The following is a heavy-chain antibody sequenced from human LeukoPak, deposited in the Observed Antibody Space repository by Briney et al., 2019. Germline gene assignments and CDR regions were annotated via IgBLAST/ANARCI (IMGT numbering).Heavy chain of an antibody. CDR3: ARHPSSYSNFDN. CDR1: GGSISTTSYY. CDR2: IYYSGST. V-gene: IGHV4-39*01. J-gene: IGHJ4*02. D-gene: IGHD1-26*01. Sequence: SETLSLTCTVSGGSISTTSYYWGWIRQPPGKGLEWIGNIYYSGSTYYSPSLKSRVTISVDTSKNQFSLKLSSVTAADTALYYCARHPSSYSNFDNWGQGTLVTVSS.